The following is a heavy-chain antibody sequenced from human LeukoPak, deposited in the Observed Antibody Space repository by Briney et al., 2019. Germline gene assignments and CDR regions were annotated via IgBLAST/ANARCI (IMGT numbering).Heavy chain of an antibody. V-gene: IGHV4-30-4*01. CDR2: IYYSGST. CDR3: ARDYRIMITFGGVSHGMDV. Sequence: SETLSLTCTVSGGSISSGDYYWSWIRQPPGKGLEWIGYIYYSGSTYFNPPLKSRVTISVDTSKNQFSLKLSSVTAADTAVYYCARDYRIMITFGGVSHGMDVWGQGTTVTVSS. D-gene: IGHD3-16*01. J-gene: IGHJ6*02. CDR1: GGSISSGDYY.